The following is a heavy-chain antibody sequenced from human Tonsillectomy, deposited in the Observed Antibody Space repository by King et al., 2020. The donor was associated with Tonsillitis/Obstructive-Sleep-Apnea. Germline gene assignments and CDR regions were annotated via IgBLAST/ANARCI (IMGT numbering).Heavy chain of an antibody. V-gene: IGHV3-33*01. Sequence: VQLVESGGGVVQPGRSLRLSCAASGFTFSSYGMHWVRQAPGKGLEWVAVIWYDGSNKYYADSVKGRFTISRDNSKKTLYLQMNSLRAEDTAVYYCARDSRGYCSSISCYEGAFDIWGQGTMVTVS. D-gene: IGHD2-2*01. CDR3: ARDSRGYCSSISCYEGAFDI. CDR2: IWYDGSNK. CDR1: GFTFSSYG. J-gene: IGHJ3*02.